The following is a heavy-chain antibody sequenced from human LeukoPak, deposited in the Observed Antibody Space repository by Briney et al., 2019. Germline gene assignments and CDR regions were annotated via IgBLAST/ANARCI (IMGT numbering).Heavy chain of an antibody. Sequence: SETLSLTCAVSGGSILSTNWWRWVRQPPGKGLEWIGEVHLSGASNYNPSLKSRVSMSIDKSRNHLSLELTSVTAADTAIYYCARESGAFSPFGFWGQGTLVTVSS. CDR2: VHLSGAS. CDR3: ARESGAFSPFGF. J-gene: IGHJ4*02. D-gene: IGHD1-26*01. V-gene: IGHV4-4*02. CDR1: GGSILSTNW.